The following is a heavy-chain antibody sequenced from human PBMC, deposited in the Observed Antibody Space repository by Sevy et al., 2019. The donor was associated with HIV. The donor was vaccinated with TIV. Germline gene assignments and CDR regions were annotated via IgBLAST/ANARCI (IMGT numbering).Heavy chain of an antibody. Sequence: ASVKVSCKASGYTFTGYYMHWVRQAPGQGLEWMGWINPNSGGTNYAQKFQGRVTMTRDTSISTAYMELSRLRSDDTAVYYCARGSPYDFWSGYSASGMDVWGQGTTVTVSS. CDR2: INPNSGGT. CDR1: GYTFTGYY. V-gene: IGHV1-2*02. D-gene: IGHD3-3*01. CDR3: ARGSPYDFWSGYSASGMDV. J-gene: IGHJ6*02.